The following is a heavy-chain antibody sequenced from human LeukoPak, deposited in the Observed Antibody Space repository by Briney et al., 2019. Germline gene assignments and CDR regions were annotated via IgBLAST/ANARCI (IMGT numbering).Heavy chain of an antibody. Sequence: SETLSLTCAVYGGSFSGYYWSWIRQPPGKGLEWIGYIYYSGSTNYNPSLKSRVTISVDTSNNQVSLRLSSVTAADTAVYYCAKGGTYGGGADYWGQGTLVTVSS. CDR1: GGSFSGYY. V-gene: IGHV4-59*01. CDR3: AKGGTYGGGADY. J-gene: IGHJ4*02. CDR2: IYYSGST. D-gene: IGHD1-26*01.